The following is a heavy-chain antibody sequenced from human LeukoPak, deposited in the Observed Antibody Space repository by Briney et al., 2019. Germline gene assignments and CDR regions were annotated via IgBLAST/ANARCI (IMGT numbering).Heavy chain of an antibody. D-gene: IGHD6-19*01. CDR1: GYSFTSYW. J-gene: IGHJ4*02. Sequence: GESLKISCKGSGYSFTSYWISWVRQMPGKGLEWMGIIYPGDSDTRYSPSFQGQVTISADKSISTAYLQWSSLKASDTAMYYCARPGYSSGWYEDYWGQETLVTVSS. CDR3: ARPGYSSGWYEDY. CDR2: IYPGDSDT. V-gene: IGHV5-51*01.